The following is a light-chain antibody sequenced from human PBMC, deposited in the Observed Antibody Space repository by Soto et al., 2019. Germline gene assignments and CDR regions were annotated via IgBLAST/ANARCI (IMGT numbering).Light chain of an antibody. V-gene: IGLV1-40*01. J-gene: IGLJ1*01. Sequence: QSVLTQPPSVSGAPGQRVTISCTGSSSNIGAGYDVHWYQQLPGTAPKLLIYGNSNRPSGVPDRFSGSKSGTSASLAITGLQAEDEADYYCQSYESSLSGSDYVFGTGTKLTVL. CDR2: GNS. CDR3: QSYESSLSGSDYV. CDR1: SSNIGAGYD.